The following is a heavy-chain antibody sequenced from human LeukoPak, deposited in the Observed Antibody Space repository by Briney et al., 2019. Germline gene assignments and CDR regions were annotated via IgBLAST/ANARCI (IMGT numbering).Heavy chain of an antibody. CDR1: GFTFTSYA. V-gene: IGHV3-23*01. D-gene: IGHD1-20*01. CDR3: AKVKWKLIGYFDY. Sequence: GGSLRLSCAASGFTFTSYAMSWVRQAPGKGLEWVSVLTGDGNTYYADSVKGRFTNSRDDSKNALFLQMNSLRAEDTAVYFCAKVKWKLIGYFDYWGQGTLVTVSS. J-gene: IGHJ4*02. CDR2: LTGDGNT.